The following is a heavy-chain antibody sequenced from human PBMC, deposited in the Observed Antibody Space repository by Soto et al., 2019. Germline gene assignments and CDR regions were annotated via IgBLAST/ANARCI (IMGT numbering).Heavy chain of an antibody. J-gene: IGHJ6*02. Sequence: VASVKVSCKVSGYTLTELSMHWVRQAPGKGLEWMGGFDPEDGETIYAQKFQGRVTMTEDTSTDTAYMELSSLRSEDTAVYYCATAADYYYGMDVWGQGTTVTVSS. D-gene: IGHD6-25*01. V-gene: IGHV1-24*01. CDR2: FDPEDGET. CDR3: ATAADYYYGMDV. CDR1: GYTLTELS.